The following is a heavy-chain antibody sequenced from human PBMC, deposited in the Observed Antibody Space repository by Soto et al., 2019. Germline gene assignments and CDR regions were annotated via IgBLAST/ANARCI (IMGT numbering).Heavy chain of an antibody. CDR3: ARVWSQRIAAAGTPRNNWFDP. J-gene: IGHJ5*02. CDR1: GGTFSSYA. Sequence: GASVKVSCKASGGTFSSYAISWVRQAPGQGLEWMGGIIPIFGTANYAQKFQGRVTITADESTSTAYMELSSLRSEDTAVYYCARVWSQRIAAAGTPRNNWFDPWGQGTLVTVSS. CDR2: IIPIFGTA. D-gene: IGHD6-13*01. V-gene: IGHV1-69*13.